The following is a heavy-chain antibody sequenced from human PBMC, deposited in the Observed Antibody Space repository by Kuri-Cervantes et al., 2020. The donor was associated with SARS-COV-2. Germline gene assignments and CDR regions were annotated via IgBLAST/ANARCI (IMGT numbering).Heavy chain of an antibody. V-gene: IGHV3-23*01. CDR2: ISASGAST. CDR1: GFTFSSYA. CDR3: AKVGTSIAVSGRFDY. Sequence: GESLKISCAASGFTFSSYAMSWVRQAPGKGLEWVSVISASGASTYYADSVKGRLTISRDNSKNTLYLQMNSLRAEDTAVYYCAKVGTSIAVSGRFDYWCQGTLVTVSS. J-gene: IGHJ4*02. D-gene: IGHD6-19*01.